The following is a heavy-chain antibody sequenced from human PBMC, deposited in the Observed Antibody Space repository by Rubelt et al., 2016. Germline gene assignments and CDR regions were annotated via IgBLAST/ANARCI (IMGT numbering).Heavy chain of an antibody. J-gene: IGHJ4*02. CDR2: ISSSSSYI. CDR3: AKERLEWLRLRRDLIDY. Sequence: VKPGGSLRLSCSASGFTFSSYSMNWVRQAPGKGLEWVSSISSSSSYIYYADSVKGRFTISIDNAKNSLYLQMNSLRAEDTAVYYCAKERLEWLRLRRDLIDYWGQGTLVTVSS. CDR1: GFTFSSYS. V-gene: IGHV3-21*01. D-gene: IGHD5-12*01.